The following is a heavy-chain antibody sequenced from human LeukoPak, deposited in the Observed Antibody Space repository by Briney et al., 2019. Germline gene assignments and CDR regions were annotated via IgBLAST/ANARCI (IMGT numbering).Heavy chain of an antibody. Sequence: GGSLRLSCTAPGFTFSSYAIHWIRQAPGKGLEWVALVWHDGSNRYYSEAVKGRFTISRDNSKNTVYLQINSLRAEDTAVYYCARELYGSASCPDYWGQGTRVTVSS. D-gene: IGHD3-10*01. CDR1: GFTFSSYA. CDR2: VWHDGSNR. V-gene: IGHV3-33*01. J-gene: IGHJ4*02. CDR3: ARELYGSASCPDY.